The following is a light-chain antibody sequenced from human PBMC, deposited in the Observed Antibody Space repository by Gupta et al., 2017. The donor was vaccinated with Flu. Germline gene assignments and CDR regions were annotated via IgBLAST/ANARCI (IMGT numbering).Light chain of an antibody. J-gene: IGLJ1*01. CDR3: GTWDTSLSALL. V-gene: IGLV1-51*02. CDR2: EDN. Sequence: QSALTQPPSVSAAPGQRVTISCPGSRSNIGYNYVSWYQQLPGTVPKLLIYEDNNRPSGISDRFSGSKSGTSATLDITGVQTGDEADYYCGTWDTSLSALLFGTGTRVTVL. CDR1: RSNIGYNY.